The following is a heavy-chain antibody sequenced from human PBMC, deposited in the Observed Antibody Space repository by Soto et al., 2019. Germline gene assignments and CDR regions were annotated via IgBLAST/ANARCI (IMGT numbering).Heavy chain of an antibody. CDR2: IYYSGST. J-gene: IGHJ4*02. CDR1: GGSISSYY. CDR3: ARQDYDLAFDY. D-gene: IGHD3-3*01. V-gene: IGHV4-59*08. Sequence: SETLSLTCTVSGGSISSYYWSWIRQPPGKGLEWIGYIYYSGSTNYNPSLKSRVTISVDTSKNQFSLKLSSVTAADTAVYYCARQDYDLAFDYWGQGTLVTVSS.